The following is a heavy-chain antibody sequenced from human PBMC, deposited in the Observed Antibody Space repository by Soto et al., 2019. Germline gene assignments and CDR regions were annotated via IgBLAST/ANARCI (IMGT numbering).Heavy chain of an antibody. Sequence: GGSLRLACAASGFTFSSYWMSWVRQAPGKGLEWVANIKQDGSGKYYVDSVKGRFTISRDNAKNSLYLQMNSLRAEDTAVYYCARVRYARDAFDIWGQGTMVTVSS. J-gene: IGHJ3*02. CDR3: ARVRYARDAFDI. CDR2: IKQDGSGK. D-gene: IGHD4-17*01. V-gene: IGHV3-7*01. CDR1: GFTFSSYW.